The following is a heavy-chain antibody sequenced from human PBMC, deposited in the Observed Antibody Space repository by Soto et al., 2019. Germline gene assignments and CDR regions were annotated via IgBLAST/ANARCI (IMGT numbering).Heavy chain of an antibody. V-gene: IGHV3-48*01. CDR2: ISSSSSTI. CDR1: GFTFSSYS. CDR3: AREYYDFWSGYPTVTWFDP. D-gene: IGHD3-3*01. J-gene: IGHJ5*02. Sequence: PGGSLRLSCAASGFTFSSYSMNWVRQAPGKGLEWVSYISSSSSTIYYADSVKGRFTISRDNAKNSLYLQMNSLRAEDTAVYYCAREYYDFWSGYPTVTWFDPWGQGTLVTVSS.